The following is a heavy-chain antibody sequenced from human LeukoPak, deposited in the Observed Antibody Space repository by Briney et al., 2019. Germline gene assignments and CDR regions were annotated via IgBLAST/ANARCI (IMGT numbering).Heavy chain of an antibody. CDR2: ISSGGSIK. J-gene: IGHJ4*02. V-gene: IGHV3-48*03. Sequence: GGSLRLSCAVSGFTSRFTFSAYEMNWVRQAPGKGLEWVSSISSGGSIKHYADSVKGRFTISRDNARNSLYVQMNSLRVDDTAVYYCASLSAAGSDVDFWGQGTLVTVSS. D-gene: IGHD6-13*01. CDR3: ASLSAAGSDVDF. CDR1: GFTSRFTFSAYE.